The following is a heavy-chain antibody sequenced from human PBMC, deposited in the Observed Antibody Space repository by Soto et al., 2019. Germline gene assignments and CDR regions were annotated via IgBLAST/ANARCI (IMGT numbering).Heavy chain of an antibody. Sequence: SVKVSCKASGLTFTSSAVQWLRQARGQRLEWIGWIVVGSGNTNYAQKFQERVTITRDMSTSTAYMELSSLRSEDTAVYYCAADEGYSSSSSYYYYGMDVWGQGTTVTVSS. J-gene: IGHJ6*02. CDR3: AADEGYSSSSSYYYYGMDV. CDR1: GLTFTSSA. D-gene: IGHD6-6*01. CDR2: IVVGSGNT. V-gene: IGHV1-58*01.